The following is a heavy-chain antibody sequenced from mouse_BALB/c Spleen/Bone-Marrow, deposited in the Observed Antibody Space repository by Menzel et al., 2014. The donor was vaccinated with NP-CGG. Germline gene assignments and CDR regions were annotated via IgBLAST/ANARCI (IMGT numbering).Heavy chain of an antibody. D-gene: IGHD1-1*01. J-gene: IGHJ1*01. CDR3: APYYYGSSYGFYWYFDV. CDR2: INPSNGRT. V-gene: IGHV1S81*02. CDR1: GYTFTSYW. Sequence: VQLVESGAELVKPGASVKLSCKASGYTFTSYWMHWVKQRPGQGLEWIGEINPSNGRTNYNEKLKSKATLTVDKSSSTAYMQLSSLTSEDSAVYYCAPYYYGSSYGFYWYFDVWGAGTTVTVSS.